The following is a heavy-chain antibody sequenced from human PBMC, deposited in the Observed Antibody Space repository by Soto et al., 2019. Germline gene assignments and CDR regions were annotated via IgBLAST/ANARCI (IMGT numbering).Heavy chain of an antibody. D-gene: IGHD3-10*01. CDR3: ARYYGSEWDYYYYYYMEV. Sequence: PSETLSLTCTVSGGSISSYYWSWIRQPPGKGLEWIGYIYYSGSTNYNPSLKSRVTISVDTSKNQFSLKLSSVTAADTAVYYCARYYGSEWDYYYYYYMEVWGKGTTVTVSS. J-gene: IGHJ6*03. CDR1: GGSISSYY. V-gene: IGHV4-59*01. CDR2: IYYSGST.